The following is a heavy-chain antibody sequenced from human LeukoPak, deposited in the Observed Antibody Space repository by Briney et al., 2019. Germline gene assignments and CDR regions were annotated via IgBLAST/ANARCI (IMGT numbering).Heavy chain of an antibody. CDR2: IKSDGSST. D-gene: IGHD3-10*01. V-gene: IGHV3-74*01. CDR3: ARESGYHGSGFDP. J-gene: IGHJ5*02. CDR1: GFTFSSYW. Sequence: PGGSLRLSCAASGFTFSSYWMHWVRQGPGKGLVWVSRIKSDGSSTSYADSVKGRFTISRDNAKNTLHLQMNSLRDEDTAVYYCARESGYHGSGFDPWGQGTLVTVSS.